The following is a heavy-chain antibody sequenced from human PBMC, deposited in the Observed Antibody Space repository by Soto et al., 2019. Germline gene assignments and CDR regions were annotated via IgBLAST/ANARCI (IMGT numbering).Heavy chain of an antibody. J-gene: IGHJ4*02. Sequence: GGSLRLSCAASGFTFSGSAMHWVRQASGKGLEWVGRIRSKANSYATAYAASVKGRFTISRDDSKNTAYLQMNSLKTEDTAVYYCTRHDPRYCSGGSCYFDYWGQGTLVTVSS. CDR2: IRSKANSYAT. CDR3: TRHDPRYCSGGSCYFDY. CDR1: GFTFSGSA. V-gene: IGHV3-73*01. D-gene: IGHD2-15*01.